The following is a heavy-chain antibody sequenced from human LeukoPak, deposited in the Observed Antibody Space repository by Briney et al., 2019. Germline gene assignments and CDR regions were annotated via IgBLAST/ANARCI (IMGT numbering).Heavy chain of an antibody. D-gene: IGHD3-10*01. CDR2: IIPIFGTA. Sequence: GSSVNLSCTASGGTFSSYAMSWVRQAPGQGLEWMGGIIPIFGTANYAQKFQGRVTITADKSTSTAYMELSSLRSEDTAVYYCARGPYYYGSGSYYWIYFDYWGQGTLVTVSS. V-gene: IGHV1-69*06. CDR1: GGTFSSYA. J-gene: IGHJ4*02. CDR3: ARGPYYYGSGSYYWIYFDY.